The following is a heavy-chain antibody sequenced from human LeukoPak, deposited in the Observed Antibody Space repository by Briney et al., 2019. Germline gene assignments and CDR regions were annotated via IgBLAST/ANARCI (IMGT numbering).Heavy chain of an antibody. V-gene: IGHV3-23*01. Sequence: PGGSLRLSCAASGFTFSSYAMSWVRQAPGKGLEWVSAISGSGGSTYYAGSVKGRFTISRDNSKNTLYLQMNSLRAEDTAVYYCAKKYDGSARMYLYDYWGQGTLVTVSS. D-gene: IGHD3-10*01. CDR3: AKKYDGSARMYLYDY. J-gene: IGHJ4*02. CDR2: ISGSGGST. CDR1: GFTFSSYA.